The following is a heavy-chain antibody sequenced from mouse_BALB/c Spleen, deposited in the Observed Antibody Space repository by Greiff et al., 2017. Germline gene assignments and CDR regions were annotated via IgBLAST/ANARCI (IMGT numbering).Heavy chain of an antibody. CDR2: INPSTGYT. CDR1: GYTFTSYW. D-gene: IGHD2-1*01. CDR3: ARELPYYAMDY. J-gene: IGHJ4*01. V-gene: IGHV1-7*01. Sequence: VQLQESGAELAKPGASVKMSCKASGYTFTSYWMHWVKQRPGQGLEWIGYINPSTGYTEYNQKFKDKATLTADKSSSTAYMQLSSLTSEDSAVYYCARELPYYAMDYWGQGTSVTASS.